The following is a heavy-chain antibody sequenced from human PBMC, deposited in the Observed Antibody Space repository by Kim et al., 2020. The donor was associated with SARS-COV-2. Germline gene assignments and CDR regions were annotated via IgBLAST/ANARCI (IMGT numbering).Heavy chain of an antibody. Sequence: SESLSLTCSVSGGSIRSGGKFWTWIRQHPAKGLEWIGYISYSGNSHYSPSLRSRVSISLQTSDNQFSLELTSVTAADTAVYYGARGQPLDYWGQGILVTV. CDR3: ARGQPLDY. J-gene: IGHJ4*02. V-gene: IGHV4-31*03. CDR1: GGSIRSGGKF. CDR2: ISYSGNS. D-gene: IGHD2-2*01.